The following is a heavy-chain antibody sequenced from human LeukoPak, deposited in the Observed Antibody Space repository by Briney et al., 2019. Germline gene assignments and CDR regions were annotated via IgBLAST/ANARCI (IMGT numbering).Heavy chain of an antibody. V-gene: IGHV3-30*04. J-gene: IGHJ6*02. CDR1: GFTFSSYA. Sequence: GGALRISCAASGFTFSSYAMHWVRQAPGKGLEWVAVISYDGSNKYYADSVKGRFTISRGNSKNTVYLQMNSLRAEDTAVYYCARAGFGELLRYYYGMDVWGQGTTVTVSS. D-gene: IGHD3-10*01. CDR3: ARAGFGELLRYYYGMDV. CDR2: ISYDGSNK.